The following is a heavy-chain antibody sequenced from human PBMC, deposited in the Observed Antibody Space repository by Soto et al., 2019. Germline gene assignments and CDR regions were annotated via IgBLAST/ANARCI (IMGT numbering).Heavy chain of an antibody. D-gene: IGHD3-22*01. J-gene: IGHJ4*02. V-gene: IGHV3-23*01. CDR3: AKDAGSGMIGKNYYFDY. Sequence: GGSLRLSCAASGFTFSSYAMSWVRQAPGKGLEWVSAISGSGGSTYYADSVKGRFTISRDNSKNTLYLQMNSLRAEDTAVYYCAKDAGSGMIGKNYYFDYWGQGTLVTVSS. CDR2: ISGSGGST. CDR1: GFTFSSYA.